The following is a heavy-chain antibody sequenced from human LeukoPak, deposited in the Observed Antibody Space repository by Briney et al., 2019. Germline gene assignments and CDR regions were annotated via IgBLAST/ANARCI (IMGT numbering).Heavy chain of an antibody. J-gene: IGHJ5*02. CDR1: GGSISSGGYY. V-gene: IGHV4-30-2*01. CDR2: IYHSGST. CDR3: AREEGYCSSTSCSGWFDP. Sequence: SQTLSLTCTVSGGSISSGGYYWSWIRQPPGKGLVWIGYIYHSGSTYYNPSLKSRVTISVDRSKNQFSLKLSSVTAADTAVYYCAREEGYCSSTSCSGWFDPWGQGTLVTVSS. D-gene: IGHD2-2*01.